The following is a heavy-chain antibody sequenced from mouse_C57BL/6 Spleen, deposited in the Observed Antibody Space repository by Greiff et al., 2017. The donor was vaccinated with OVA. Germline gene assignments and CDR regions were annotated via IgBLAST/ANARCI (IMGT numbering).Heavy chain of an antibody. J-gene: IGHJ2*01. Sequence: EVQLVESGGDLVKPGGSLKLSCAASGFTFSSYGMNWVSQRPGKGLEWIGSISSGGSYTNYPGSVKGRVTLSIDKATSAVYMQISSLKSEDTAMYVCARDSYVRRGYYVDCWGHGTTLT. CDR2: ISSGGSYT. D-gene: IGHD2-1*01. V-gene: IGHV5-6*01. CDR3: ARDSYVRRGYYVDC. CDR1: GFTFSSYG.